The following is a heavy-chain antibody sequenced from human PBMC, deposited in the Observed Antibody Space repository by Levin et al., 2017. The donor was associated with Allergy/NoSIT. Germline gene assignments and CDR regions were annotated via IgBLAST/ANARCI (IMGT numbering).Heavy chain of an antibody. CDR3: AKEQSAYRSRSLDS. Sequence: GESLKISCAASGFTFRTYGMHWVRQAPGKGLEWVAVISHDGKVEYYVDSVKGRFTISRDNSKNTLDLQMNSLRAEDTAVYYCAKEQSAYRSRSLDSWGQGTLVTVSS. V-gene: IGHV3-30*18. CDR2: ISHDGKVE. CDR1: GFTFRTYG. J-gene: IGHJ4*02. D-gene: IGHD6-13*01.